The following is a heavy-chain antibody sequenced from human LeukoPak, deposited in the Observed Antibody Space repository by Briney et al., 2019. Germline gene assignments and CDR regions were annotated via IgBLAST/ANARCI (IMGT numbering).Heavy chain of an antibody. Sequence: PSETLSLTCTVSGGSISSSSYYWGWIRQPPGKGLEWIGSIYYSGSTYYNPSLKSRVTISVDTSKNQFSLKLSSVTAADTAVYYCAGLRTYSSGWYGWSGFDPWGQGTLVTVSS. CDR2: IYYSGST. J-gene: IGHJ5*02. V-gene: IGHV4-39*01. CDR3: AGLRTYSSGWYGWSGFDP. CDR1: GGSISSSSYY. D-gene: IGHD6-19*01.